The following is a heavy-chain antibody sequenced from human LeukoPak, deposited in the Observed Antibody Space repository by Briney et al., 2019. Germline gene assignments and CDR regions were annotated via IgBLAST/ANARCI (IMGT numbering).Heavy chain of an antibody. CDR2: IFSGGTT. V-gene: IGHV3-53*01. J-gene: IGHJ6*02. CDR1: GFTFSNYA. CDR3: AREGNYYDMDV. Sequence: GGSLRLSCAASGFTFSNYAMSWVRQAPGKGLEWVSVIFSGGTTYYADSVKGRFTISRDNSKNTLYLQMNSLRAEDTAVYYCAREGNYYDMDVWGQGTTVTVSS.